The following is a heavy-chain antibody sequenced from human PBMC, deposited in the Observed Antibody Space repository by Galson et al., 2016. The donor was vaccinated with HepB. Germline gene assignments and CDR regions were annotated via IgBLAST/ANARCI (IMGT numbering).Heavy chain of an antibody. CDR1: GFTFSSYS. J-gene: IGHJ4*02. V-gene: IGHV3-48*01. Sequence: SLRLSCAASGFTFSSYSMNWVRQAPGKGLEWVSYISVSSSTIYYADSVKGRFTISRDNAKNSLYLQMNSLRAEDTAVYYCARDRGGNYDILTGHYNVGFFDYWGQGTLVTVSS. D-gene: IGHD3-9*01. CDR2: ISVSSSTI. CDR3: ARDRGGNYDILTGHYNVGFFDY.